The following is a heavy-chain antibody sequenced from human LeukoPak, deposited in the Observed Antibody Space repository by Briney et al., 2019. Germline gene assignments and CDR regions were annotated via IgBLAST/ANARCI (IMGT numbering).Heavy chain of an antibody. Sequence: GGSLRLSCAASGFTFDDYTMHWVRQAPGKGLEWVSLISWDGGSTYYADSVKGRFTISRDNSKNSLYLQMNSLRPEDTALYYCARAHDFWSGYDDWGEGTLVTVSS. CDR2: ISWDGGST. D-gene: IGHD3-3*01. CDR3: ARAHDFWSGYDD. J-gene: IGHJ4*02. CDR1: GFTFDDYT. V-gene: IGHV3-43*01.